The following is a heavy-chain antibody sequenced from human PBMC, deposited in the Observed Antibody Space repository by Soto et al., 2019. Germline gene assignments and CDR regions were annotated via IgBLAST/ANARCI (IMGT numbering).Heavy chain of an antibody. CDR1: GFTFSDYS. CDR3: ARYCNGGACYSASLDY. Sequence: GGSLRLSCAASGFTFSDYSMNWVRQAPGRGLEWVTSISYDGSKESYADSVKGRFAVSRDNSKNTLYLQMNSLRPEDTAVYYCARYCNGGACYSASLDYWGQGTQVTVSS. D-gene: IGHD2-15*01. CDR2: ISYDGSKE. J-gene: IGHJ4*02. V-gene: IGHV3-30*03.